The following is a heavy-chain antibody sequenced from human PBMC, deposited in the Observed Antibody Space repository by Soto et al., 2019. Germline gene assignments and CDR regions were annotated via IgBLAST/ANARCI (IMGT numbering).Heavy chain of an antibody. CDR2: ISSSSSYI. CDR3: ASDLFYRGGAAYGGYAVDY. CDR1: GFTFSSYS. D-gene: IGHD5-12*01. J-gene: IGHJ4*02. V-gene: IGHV3-21*01. Sequence: GGSLRLSCAASGFTFSSYSMNWVRQAPGKGLEWVSSISSSSSYIYYADSVKGRFTISRDNAKNSLYLQMNSLRAEDTAVYYCASDLFYRGGAAYGGYAVDYWGQGTLVTVSS.